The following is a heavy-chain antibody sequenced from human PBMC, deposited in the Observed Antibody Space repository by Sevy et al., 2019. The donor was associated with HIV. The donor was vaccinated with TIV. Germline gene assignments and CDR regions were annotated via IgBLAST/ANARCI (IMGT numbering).Heavy chain of an antibody. CDR2: LSGYSDIT. J-gene: IGHJ4*02. CDR1: GFTFSSHG. V-gene: IGHV3-23*01. CDR3: AKRRNGDFDY. D-gene: IGHD2-8*01. Sequence: GGSPRLFCAASGFTFSSHGMHWVRQAPGKGLEWVSGLSGYSDITRYADSVKGRFTVSRDNSRNTLYLQMNSLKAEDTAVYYCAKRRNGDFDYWGQGTLVTVSS.